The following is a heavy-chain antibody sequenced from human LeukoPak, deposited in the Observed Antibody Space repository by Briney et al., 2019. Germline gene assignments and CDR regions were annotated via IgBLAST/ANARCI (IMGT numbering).Heavy chain of an antibody. D-gene: IGHD3-9*01. Sequence: SETLSLTCTVSGGSISSSSYYWSWIRQPPGKGLEWIGEINHSGSTNYNPSLKSRVTISVDTSKNQFSLKLSSVTAADTAVYYCARSRSSDYDILTGYYPTFDYWGQGTLVTVSS. CDR1: GGSISSSSYY. V-gene: IGHV4-39*07. J-gene: IGHJ4*02. CDR2: INHSGST. CDR3: ARSRSSDYDILTGYYPTFDY.